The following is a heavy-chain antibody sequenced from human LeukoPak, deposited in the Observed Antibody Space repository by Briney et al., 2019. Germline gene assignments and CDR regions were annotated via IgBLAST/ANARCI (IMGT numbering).Heavy chain of an antibody. J-gene: IGHJ4*02. V-gene: IGHV1-2*06. CDR1: GYTFTGYY. D-gene: IGHD2-15*01. CDR3: AVVVVAANAFDY. CDR2: VNPNSGGT. Sequence: GASVKVSCKASGYTFTGYYMHWVRQAPGQGLEWMGRVNPNSGGTNYAQKFQGRVTMTRDTSISTAYMELSRLRSDDTAVYYCAVVVVAANAFDYWGQGTLVTVSS.